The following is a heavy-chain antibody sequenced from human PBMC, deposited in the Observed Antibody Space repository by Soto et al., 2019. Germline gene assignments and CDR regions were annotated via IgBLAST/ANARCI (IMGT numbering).Heavy chain of an antibody. D-gene: IGHD2-15*01. CDR1: GFTVSSSD. V-gene: IGHV3-66*01. J-gene: IGHJ4*02. CDR3: VRSFFCSGGSCYSISSH. Sequence: EVHLVESGGGLVQPGGSLRLSCAASGFTVSSSDMSWVRQAPGKGLEWVSVIYSGGGTYYADSVKGRFTISRDNSKNTLYLQMNSLGDEDTAVYYCVRSFFCSGGSCYSISSHWGQGTLVTVSS. CDR2: IYSGGGT.